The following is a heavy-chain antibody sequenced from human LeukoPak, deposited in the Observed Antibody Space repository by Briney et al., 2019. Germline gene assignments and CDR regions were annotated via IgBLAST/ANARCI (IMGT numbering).Heavy chain of an antibody. J-gene: IGHJ6*03. Sequence: GGSLRLSCAASGFTFSSYAMSWVRQAPGKGLEWVSAISGSGGSTYYADSVKGRFTISRDNSKNTLYLQMNSLRAEDTAVYYCARDLSADSGYGYYYYYMDVWGKGTTVTVSS. CDR2: ISGSGGST. CDR3: ARDLSADSGYGYYYYYMDV. V-gene: IGHV3-23*01. CDR1: GFTFSSYA. D-gene: IGHD5-12*01.